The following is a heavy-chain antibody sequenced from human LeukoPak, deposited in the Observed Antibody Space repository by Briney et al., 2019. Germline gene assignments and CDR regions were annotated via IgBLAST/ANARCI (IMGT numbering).Heavy chain of an antibody. CDR3: AKDVLPFSSSGEFGD. CDR1: GFTFSTYG. J-gene: IGHJ4*02. CDR2: IRPDGSNK. Sequence: PGGSLRLSCAASGFTFSTYGMHWVRQAPGKGLEWVAVIRPDGSNKLHTDSVKGRFIISRDNSKNTLNLQMNSLRAEDTAVYYCAKDVLPFSSSGEFGDWGQGTLVTVSS. V-gene: IGHV3-30*02. D-gene: IGHD6-6*01.